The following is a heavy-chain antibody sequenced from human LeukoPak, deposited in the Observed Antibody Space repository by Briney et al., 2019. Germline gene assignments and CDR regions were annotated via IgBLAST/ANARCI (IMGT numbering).Heavy chain of an antibody. Sequence: GGSLRLSCAASGFTFSSYAMHWVRQAPGKGLEWVAVISYDGSNKYYADSVKGRFTISRDNSKNTLYLQMNSLRAEDTAVYYCARDGGGSYFYYYYGMDVWGQGTTVTVSS. CDR1: GFTFSSYA. CDR3: ARDGGGSYFYYYYGMDV. V-gene: IGHV3-30*04. CDR2: ISYDGSNK. J-gene: IGHJ6*02. D-gene: IGHD1-26*01.